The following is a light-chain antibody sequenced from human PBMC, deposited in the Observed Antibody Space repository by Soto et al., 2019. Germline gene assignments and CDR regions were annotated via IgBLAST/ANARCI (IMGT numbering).Light chain of an antibody. CDR2: DVT. Sequence: QSALTQPASVSGSPGQSITISCTGTDSDIGGYKYVSWYQQEPGKAPKLMIYDVTNRPSGISNRFSGSKSGNTASLTISGLHADDEADYYCCSFATSATYVFGSGTKLTVL. CDR3: CSFATSATYV. V-gene: IGLV2-14*01. J-gene: IGLJ1*01. CDR1: DSDIGGYKY.